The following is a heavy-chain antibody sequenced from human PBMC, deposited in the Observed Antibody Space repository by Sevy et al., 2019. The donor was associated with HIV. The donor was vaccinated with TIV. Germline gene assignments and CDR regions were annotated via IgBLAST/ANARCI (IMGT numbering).Heavy chain of an antibody. V-gene: IGHV3-7*01. CDR1: GFTLSNYW. J-gene: IGHJ4*02. CDR2: IKQDGSDK. D-gene: IGHD1-26*01. CDR3: ARDLYSGSYYENY. Sequence: GGSLRLSCAASGFTLSNYWMSWVRQAPGKGLEWVANIKQDGSDKYYVDSVKGRFTISRDNAKNSLYLQMNSLRAADTAVYYCARDLYSGSYYENYWGQGTLVTVSS.